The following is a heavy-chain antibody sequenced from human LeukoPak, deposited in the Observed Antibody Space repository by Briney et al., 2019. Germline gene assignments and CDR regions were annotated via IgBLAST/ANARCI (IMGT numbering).Heavy chain of an antibody. CDR3: TKYYYDSSGFYYHYDY. J-gene: IGHJ4*02. Sequence: GGSLRLSCAASGFTLSNAWMSWVRQAPGKELEWVGRIRSKTEGGTTEYAAPVKGRFTISRDDTKNTLYLQMYSLKTEDTAVYYCTKYYYDSSGFYYHYDYWGQGTLVTVSS. D-gene: IGHD3-22*01. CDR1: GFTLSNAW. CDR2: IRSKTEGGTT. V-gene: IGHV3-15*01.